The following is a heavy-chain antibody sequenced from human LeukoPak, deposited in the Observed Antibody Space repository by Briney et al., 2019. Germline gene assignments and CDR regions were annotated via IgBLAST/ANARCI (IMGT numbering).Heavy chain of an antibody. J-gene: IGHJ3*02. CDR2: INPNSGGT. Sequence: ASVKVSCKASGYTFTSYGISWVRQAPGQGLEWMGWINPNSGGTNYAQKFQGRVTMTRDTSISTAYMELSRLRSDDTAVYYCARRCSSTSCYIYAFDIWGQGTMVTVSS. D-gene: IGHD2-2*02. CDR1: GYTFTSYG. CDR3: ARRCSSTSCYIYAFDI. V-gene: IGHV1-2*02.